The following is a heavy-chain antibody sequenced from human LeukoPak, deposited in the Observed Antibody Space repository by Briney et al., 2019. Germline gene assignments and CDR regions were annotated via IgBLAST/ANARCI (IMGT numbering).Heavy chain of an antibody. D-gene: IGHD1/OR15-1a*01. CDR3: ARDWPETTKDDCFDP. Sequence: ASVTVSCKASGYTFSDYGFSWVRQAPGQGLEWMGWISPYSGDTNYAQKFQGRVTLTTDTSTSTAYMELRSLTSDDTVVYYCARDWPETTKDDCFDPWGQGTLVTVSS. V-gene: IGHV1-18*04. CDR1: GYTFSDYG. CDR2: ISPYSGDT. J-gene: IGHJ5*02.